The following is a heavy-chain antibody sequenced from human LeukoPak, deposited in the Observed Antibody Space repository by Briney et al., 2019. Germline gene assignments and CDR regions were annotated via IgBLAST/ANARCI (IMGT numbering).Heavy chain of an antibody. J-gene: IGHJ5*02. D-gene: IGHD3-22*01. CDR3: ARVLLSSGYST. Sequence: SETLSLTCSVSGASISSYYYNWIRQSPGKGLDWIGYIYYSGITNYNPSLKSRVTMSLDTSNNQFSLKLSSVTAADTAVDYCARVLLSSGYSTWGQGTLVTVSS. CDR1: GASISSYY. CDR2: IYYSGIT. V-gene: IGHV4-59*01.